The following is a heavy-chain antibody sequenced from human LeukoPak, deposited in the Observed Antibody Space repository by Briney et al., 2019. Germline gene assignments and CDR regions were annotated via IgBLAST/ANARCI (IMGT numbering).Heavy chain of an antibody. J-gene: IGHJ4*02. Sequence: GGSLRLSCAASGFSFSSYEMHWVRQAPGKGLEWLSYISGGGAPIYYADSVKGRFTISRDNAKNSLYLQMSSLRAEDTAVYYCVRDYRDSSGDHQHFDYWGQGALVTVSS. CDR1: GFSFSSYE. V-gene: IGHV3-48*03. CDR2: ISGGGAPI. CDR3: VRDYRDSSGDHQHFDY. D-gene: IGHD3-22*01.